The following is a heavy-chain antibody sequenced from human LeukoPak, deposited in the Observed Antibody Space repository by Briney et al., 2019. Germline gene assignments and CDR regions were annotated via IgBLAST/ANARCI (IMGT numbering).Heavy chain of an antibody. J-gene: IGHJ3*02. D-gene: IGHD2-15*01. V-gene: IGHV3-7*01. Sequence: GGSLRLSCAASGFTFSNYGMHWVRQAPGKGLEWVANIKQDGSEKHYADSVKGRFSIPRDNAKNSVYLQMNSLRAEDTAVYYCARDSYLLKTAFDIWGQGTMVTVSS. CDR2: IKQDGSEK. CDR3: ARDSYLLKTAFDI. CDR1: GFTFSNYG.